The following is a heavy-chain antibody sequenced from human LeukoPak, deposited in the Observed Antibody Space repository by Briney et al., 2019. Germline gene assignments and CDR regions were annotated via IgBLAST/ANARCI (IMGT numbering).Heavy chain of an antibody. J-gene: IGHJ4*02. Sequence: GGSLRLSCAASGFTFSSYWMSWVRQAPGKGLEWVANIKEDGSEKYYVDSVKGRFTVFRDNAKDSLYLQMNSLRAEDTAVYYCARVPRGYCANGVCYTGAYWGQGTLVTVSS. CDR1: GFTFSSYW. CDR3: ARVPRGYCANGVCYTGAY. V-gene: IGHV3-7*03. D-gene: IGHD2-8*01. CDR2: IKEDGSEK.